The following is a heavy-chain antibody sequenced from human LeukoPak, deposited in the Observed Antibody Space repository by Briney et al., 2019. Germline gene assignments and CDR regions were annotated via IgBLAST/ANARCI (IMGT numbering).Heavy chain of an antibody. CDR2: ISSSSSYI. D-gene: IGHD2-2*01. J-gene: IGHJ3*02. V-gene: IGHV3-21*01. CDR1: GFTFSSYS. Sequence: PGGSLRLSCAASGFTFSSYSMNWVRQAPGKGLEWVSSISSSSSYIYYADSVKGRFTISRDNAKNSLYLQMNSLRAEDTAVYYCARDRQYQLLAHDAFDIWGQGTMVTVSS. CDR3: ARDRQYQLLAHDAFDI.